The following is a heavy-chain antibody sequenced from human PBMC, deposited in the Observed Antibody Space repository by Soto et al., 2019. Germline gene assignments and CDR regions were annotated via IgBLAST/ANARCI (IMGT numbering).Heavy chain of an antibody. CDR1: GGSISSGGYS. V-gene: IGHV4-30-2*01. CDR2: IYHSGST. J-gene: IGHJ4*02. Sequence: QLQLQESGSGLVKPSQTLSLTCAVSGGSISSGGYSWSWIRQPPGKGLEWIGYIYHSGSTYYNPALNRRVTISVDRPKNQFSLKLSAVTAADTAVYYCARARDCTNGVCYPDYWGQGTLVTVSS. D-gene: IGHD2-8*01. CDR3: ARARDCTNGVCYPDY.